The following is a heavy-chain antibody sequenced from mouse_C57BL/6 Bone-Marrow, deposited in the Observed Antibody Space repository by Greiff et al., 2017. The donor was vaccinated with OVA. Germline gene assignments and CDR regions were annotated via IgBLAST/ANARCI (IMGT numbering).Heavy chain of an antibody. V-gene: IGHV5-6*02. Sequence: EVKLVESGGDLVKPGGSLKLFCAASGFTFSSYGMSWVRQTPDKRLEWVATISSGGSYTYYPDSVKGRFTISRDNAKNTLYLQMSSLKSEDTAMYYCARQSSYKDYWGQGTTLTVSS. D-gene: IGHD1-1*01. CDR3: ARQSSYKDY. J-gene: IGHJ2*01. CDR1: GFTFSSYG. CDR2: ISSGGSYT.